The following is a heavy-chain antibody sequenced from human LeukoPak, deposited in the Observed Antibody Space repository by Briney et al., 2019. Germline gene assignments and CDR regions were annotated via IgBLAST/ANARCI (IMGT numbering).Heavy chain of an antibody. CDR2: LSGSGGST. CDR3: AKISSGYVMSPNGRTSFYLDS. D-gene: IGHD6-13*01. Sequence: GGSLRLSCAASGFTFSSYSMNWVRQAPGKGLEWVSALSGSGGSTYYADSVEGRFTVSRDNAKNTLYLQMNSLRAEDTAIYYCAKISSGYVMSPNGRTSFYLDSWGQGTLVTVPS. V-gene: IGHV3-23*01. J-gene: IGHJ4*02. CDR1: GFTFSSYS.